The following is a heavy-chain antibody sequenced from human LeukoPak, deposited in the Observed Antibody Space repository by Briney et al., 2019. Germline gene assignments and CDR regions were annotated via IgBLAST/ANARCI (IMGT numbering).Heavy chain of an antibody. CDR3: ARDHPSGSYFRCFDY. CDR1: GFTFSSYS. Sequence: PGGSLRPSCAASGFTFSSYSMNWVRQAPGKGLEWVSYISSSSSTIYYADSVKGRFTISRDNAKNSLYLQMNSLRDEDTAVYYCARDHPSGSYFRCFDYWGQGTLVTVSS. V-gene: IGHV3-48*02. D-gene: IGHD1-26*01. CDR2: ISSSSSTI. J-gene: IGHJ4*02.